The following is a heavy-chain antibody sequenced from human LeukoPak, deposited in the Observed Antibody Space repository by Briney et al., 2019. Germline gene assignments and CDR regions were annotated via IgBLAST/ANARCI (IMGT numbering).Heavy chain of an antibody. D-gene: IGHD6-13*01. CDR3: ARLNTGVLSSRTNNWFDP. CDR2: IGHSEST. J-gene: IGHJ5*02. V-gene: IGHV4-38-2*01. Sequence: SETLSLTCAVSGYSISSGYFWSWIRQPPGKGLEWIGGIGHSESTYYNPALRSRITRPTDTTKDRFPLKQSSVTAADTAVYYCARLNTGVLSSRTNNWFDPWGQGTLVTVSS. CDR1: GYSISSGYF.